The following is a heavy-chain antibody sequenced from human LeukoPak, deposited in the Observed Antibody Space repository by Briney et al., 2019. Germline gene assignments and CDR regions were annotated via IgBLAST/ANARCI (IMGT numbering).Heavy chain of an antibody. J-gene: IGHJ6*02. CDR1: GGSVSSGSYY. V-gene: IGHV4-61*01. CDR2: IYYSGST. CDR3: ARCDYDFFGYYGMDV. D-gene: IGHD3-3*01. Sequence: SETLSLTCTVSGGSVSSGSYYWSWLRQPPGKGLEWIGYIYYSGSTNYNPSLKSRVTISVDTSKNQFSLKLSSVTAADTAVYYCARCDYDFFGYYGMDVWGQGTTVTVSS.